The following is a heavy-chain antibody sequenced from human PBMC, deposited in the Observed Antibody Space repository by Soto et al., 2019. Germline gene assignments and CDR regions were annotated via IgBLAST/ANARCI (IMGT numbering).Heavy chain of an antibody. CDR2: IKEDGSEK. J-gene: IGHJ5*02. Sequence: EVQVVESGGGLVQPGGSLRLSCAASGFTFSSYWMIWVRQAPGKGLEWVASIKEDGSEKYYVDSVRGRFTISRDDVKNSLYLKMNSLRAEDTAVYYCARMEGYGWFDPWGQGTRVTVSS. CDR3: ARMEGYGWFDP. CDR1: GFTFSSYW. V-gene: IGHV3-7*01. D-gene: IGHD2-8*02.